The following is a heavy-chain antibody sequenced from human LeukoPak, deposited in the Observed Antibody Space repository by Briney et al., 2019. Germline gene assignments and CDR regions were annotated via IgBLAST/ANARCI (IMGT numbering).Heavy chain of an antibody. J-gene: IGHJ4*02. CDR1: GDSFSSVKDY. CDR2: GDYSGGT. CDR3: ARERGEEYSSGWYKRNYFDN. V-gene: IGHV4-39*07. Sequence: SETLSLTCTVSGDSFSSVKDYWAWIRQPPGKGLEWIASGDYSGGTYYNPSLESRVTISADMSKNQFSLKLSSVTAADTAVYYCARERGEEYSSGWYKRNYFDNWGQGTRVTVSS. D-gene: IGHD6-19*01.